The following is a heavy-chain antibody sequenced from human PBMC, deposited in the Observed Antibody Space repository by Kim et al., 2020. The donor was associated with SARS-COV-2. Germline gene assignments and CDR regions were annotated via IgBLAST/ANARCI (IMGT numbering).Heavy chain of an antibody. CDR2: ISGDGGST. D-gene: IGHD5-12*01. CDR3: AKDIFEIVATTSRIAAAH. CDR1: GFTFDDYA. V-gene: IGHV3-43*02. J-gene: IGHJ4*02. Sequence: GGSLRLSCAASGFTFDDYAMHWVRQAPGKGLEWVSLISGDGGSTYYADSVKGRFTISRDNSKNSLYLQMNSLRTEDTALYYCAKDIFEIVATTSRIAAAHGGQGTLVTVSS.